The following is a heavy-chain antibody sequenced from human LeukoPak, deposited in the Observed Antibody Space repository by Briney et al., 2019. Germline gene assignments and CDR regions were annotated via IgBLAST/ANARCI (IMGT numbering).Heavy chain of an antibody. V-gene: IGHV1-2*02. CDR3: ARGIYSGIYGRLDP. CDR1: GYTFTAWY. CDR2: IDPNSGGT. D-gene: IGHD3-10*01. J-gene: IGHJ5*02. Sequence: ASVKVSCKASGYTFTAWYIHWVRQAPGQGLEWMGWIDPNSGGTGYAQKFQGRVTLTRDTPIRTAYMDLSSLRSDDTAVYYCARGIYSGIYGRLDPWGQGTLVTVSS.